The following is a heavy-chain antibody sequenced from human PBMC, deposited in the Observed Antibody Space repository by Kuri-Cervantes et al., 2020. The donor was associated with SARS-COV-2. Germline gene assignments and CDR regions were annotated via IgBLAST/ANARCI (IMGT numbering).Heavy chain of an antibody. CDR2: INHSGST. V-gene: IGHV4-34*01. CDR1: GGSISSYY. Sequence: SETLSLTCTVSGGSISSYYWSWIRQPPGKGLEWIGEINHSGSTNYNPSLKSRVTMSVDTSKNQFSLKLNSVTAADTAMYYCARFGVKIHSCSGGSCRNRNWFDPWGQGHWSPSPQ. J-gene: IGHJ5*02. D-gene: IGHD2-15*01. CDR3: ARFGVKIHSCSGGSCRNRNWFDP.